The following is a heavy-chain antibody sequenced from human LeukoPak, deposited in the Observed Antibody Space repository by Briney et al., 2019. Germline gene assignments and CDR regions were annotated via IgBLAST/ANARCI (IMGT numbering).Heavy chain of an antibody. CDR2: ISYGGST. V-gene: IGHV4-39*07. Sequence: SETLSLTCTVSGGSISSGSYYWGWVRQPPGNGLEWSGSISYGGSTYYNPSLKSRVTISVDTSKKQFSLKLSSVTAADTAVYYCARDPGGPDPNFDYWGQGTLVTVSS. J-gene: IGHJ4*02. D-gene: IGHD3-16*01. CDR1: GGSISSGSYY. CDR3: ARDPGGPDPNFDY.